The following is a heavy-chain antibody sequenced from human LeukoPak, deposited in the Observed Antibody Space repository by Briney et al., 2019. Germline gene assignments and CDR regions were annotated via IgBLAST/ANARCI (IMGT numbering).Heavy chain of an antibody. D-gene: IGHD3-10*01. J-gene: IGHJ4*02. CDR3: ARDGPEENGSPLDY. V-gene: IGHV3-30*03. Sequence: GGSLRLSCATSGFTFSTHGFHWVRQAPGKGLEWVADMSYDGSDKDYADSVKGRFTISRDNSKNTLYLQMNSLRVEDTAVYYCARDGPEENGSPLDYWGQGTLVTVSS. CDR2: MSYDGSDK. CDR1: GFTFSTHG.